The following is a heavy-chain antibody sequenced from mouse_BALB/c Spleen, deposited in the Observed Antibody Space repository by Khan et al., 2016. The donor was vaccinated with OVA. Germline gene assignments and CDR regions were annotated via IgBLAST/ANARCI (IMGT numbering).Heavy chain of an antibody. CDR1: GFSITTDYA. CDR2: ISYSGNT. V-gene: IGHV3-2*02. D-gene: IGHD1-1*01. Sequence: EVQLQESGPGLVKPSQSLSLTCTVTGFSITTDYAWNWIRQFPGKKLEWMGFISYSGNTKYNPSLKSRISITRDTSKNQFFLQLKSVTTEDTARYYCARVYGGGVDYWGQGTTLTVSS. J-gene: IGHJ2*01. CDR3: ARVYGGGVDY.